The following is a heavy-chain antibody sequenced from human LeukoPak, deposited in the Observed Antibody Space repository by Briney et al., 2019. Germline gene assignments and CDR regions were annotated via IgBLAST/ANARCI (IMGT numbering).Heavy chain of an antibody. V-gene: IGHV1-69*01. Sequence: GSSVKVSCKASGGTFSSYAISWVRQAPGQGLEWMGGIIPIFGTANYAQKFQGRVTITADESTSTAYMELSSLRSEDTAVYYCARGHPYPLRYFWFDPWGQGTLVTVSS. CDR1: GGTFSSYA. CDR3: ARGHPYPLRYFWFDP. J-gene: IGHJ5*02. CDR2: IIPIFGTA. D-gene: IGHD3-9*01.